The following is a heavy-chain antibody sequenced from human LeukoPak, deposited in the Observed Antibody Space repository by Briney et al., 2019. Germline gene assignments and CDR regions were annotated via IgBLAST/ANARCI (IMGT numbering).Heavy chain of an antibody. D-gene: IGHD3-22*01. CDR3: ARHRIANYCYDSSLY. J-gene: IGHJ4*02. CDR2: IYPGDADT. V-gene: IGHV5-51*01. CDR1: GYSFTNYW. Sequence: GESLKISCKGSGYSFTNYWIGWVRQMPGKGLEWMGIIYPGDADTTYSPSFQGQVTISADKSISTAYLQWSSLKASDTAMYYCARHRIANYCYDSSLYWGQGTLVTVSS.